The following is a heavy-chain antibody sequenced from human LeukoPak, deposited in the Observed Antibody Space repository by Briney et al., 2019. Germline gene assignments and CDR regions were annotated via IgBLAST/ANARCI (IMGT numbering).Heavy chain of an antibody. Sequence: GGSLRLSCAASGFTFSGYYMGGIRQAPGKGLEWVSYISSLGSTIYYTDSVKGRFTISRDNAKNSLFLQMNSLRAEDTAVYYCGRDKSDWGQGTLVTVSS. V-gene: IGHV3-11*04. CDR2: ISSLGSTI. CDR1: GFTFSGYY. CDR3: GRDKSD. J-gene: IGHJ4*02.